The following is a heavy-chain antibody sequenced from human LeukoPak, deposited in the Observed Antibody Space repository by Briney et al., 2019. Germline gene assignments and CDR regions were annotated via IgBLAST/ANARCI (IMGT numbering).Heavy chain of an antibody. CDR3: ARGRYGDCD. CDR2: IYSGGST. J-gene: IGHJ4*02. D-gene: IGHD4-17*01. CDR1: GFMVSSKY. V-gene: IGHV3-53*01. Sequence: GGSLRLSCAVSGFMVSSKYMSWVRQAPGKGLEWVSVIYSGGSTNYADSVKGRFTISRDNAKNTLYLQMNSLRAEDTAVYYCARGRYGDCDWGQGTLVTVSS.